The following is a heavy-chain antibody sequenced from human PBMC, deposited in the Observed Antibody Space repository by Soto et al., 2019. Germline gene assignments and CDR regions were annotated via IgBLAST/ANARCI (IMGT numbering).Heavy chain of an antibody. CDR2: IDPSDSYT. CDR1: GYSFTGYW. CDR3: ARPNKYIVVVSAAIESSYCYSYGMDV. V-gene: IGHV5-10-1*01. Sequence: GESLNISCKGSGYSFTGYWISWERQMPGKGMEWMGRIDPSDSYTNYSPSFQGHVTISADKSISTAYLQWSSLKASDTAMYYCARPNKYIVVVSAAIESSYCYSYGMDVWGQGTTVTVSS. D-gene: IGHD2-2*01. J-gene: IGHJ6*02.